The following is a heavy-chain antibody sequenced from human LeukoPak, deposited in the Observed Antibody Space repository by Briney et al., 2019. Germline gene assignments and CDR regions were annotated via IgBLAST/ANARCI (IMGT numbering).Heavy chain of an antibody. D-gene: IGHD3-22*01. CDR3: ARTTNYDSSRYHYYFDY. Sequence: GRSLRLSCAASGFTFSSYGMHWVRQAPGKGLEWVAIIWYDGSNKYYADSVKGRFTISRDNSKNTLYLQMNSLRAEDTAMYYCARTTNYDSSRYHYYFDYWGQGTLVTVSS. CDR1: GFTFSSYG. V-gene: IGHV3-33*01. J-gene: IGHJ4*02. CDR2: IWYDGSNK.